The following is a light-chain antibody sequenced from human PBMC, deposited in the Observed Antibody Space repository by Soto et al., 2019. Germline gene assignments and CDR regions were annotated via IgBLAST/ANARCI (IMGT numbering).Light chain of an antibody. CDR3: QQANSFPPT. J-gene: IGKJ5*01. CDR2: GAS. CDR1: QSITSSF. Sequence: DIVMTQSPLSLPVTPVEPSSISFVASQSITSSFLAWYQQKPGQAPRLLIYGASSRATGIPDRFSGSGSGTDFTLTINSLQPEDFATYYCQQANSFPPTFGQGTRLEIK. V-gene: IGKV3D-7*01.